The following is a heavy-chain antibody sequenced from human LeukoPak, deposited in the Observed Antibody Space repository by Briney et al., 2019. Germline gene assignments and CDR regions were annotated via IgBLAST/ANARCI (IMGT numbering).Heavy chain of an antibody. Sequence: SETLSLTCSVSGGSISTYSWSWIRQPPGKGLEWIGYIYSSGSTNYNPSLKSRVTLSVDTSKNQFSLKLSSVTAGDTAVYYCAREGGAGAFDIWGQGTMVTVSS. V-gene: IGHV4-59*01. CDR3: AREGGAGAFDI. J-gene: IGHJ3*02. D-gene: IGHD3-16*01. CDR2: IYSSGST. CDR1: GGSISTYS.